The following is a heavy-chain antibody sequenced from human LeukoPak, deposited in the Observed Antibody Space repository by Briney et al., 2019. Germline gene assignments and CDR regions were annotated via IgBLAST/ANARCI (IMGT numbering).Heavy chain of an antibody. CDR1: GGSISSYY. CDR3: ARAADLRDTAMVTVFDY. Sequence: SETLSLTCSVSGGSISSYYWSWIRQPPGRGLEWIGYIYYSGRTSYNPSLKSRVTISVDTSKNQFSLKLSSVTAADTAVYYCARAADLRDTAMVTVFDYWGQGTLVTVSS. CDR2: IYYSGRT. J-gene: IGHJ4*02. D-gene: IGHD5-18*01. V-gene: IGHV4-59*01.